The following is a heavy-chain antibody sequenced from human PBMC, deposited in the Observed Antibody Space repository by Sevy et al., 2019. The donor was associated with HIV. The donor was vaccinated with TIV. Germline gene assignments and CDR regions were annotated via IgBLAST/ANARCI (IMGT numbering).Heavy chain of an antibody. CDR3: AKDMGCSGGSCYYGMDV. D-gene: IGHD2-15*01. V-gene: IGHV3-9*01. J-gene: IGHJ6*02. CDR1: GFTFDDYA. CDR2: ISWNSGSI. Sequence: GGSLRLSCAASGFTFDDYAMHWVRQALGKGLEWVSGISWNSGSIGYADSVKGRFTISRDNAKNSLYLQMNSLRAEDTALYYYAKDMGCSGGSCYYGMDVWGQGTTVTVSS.